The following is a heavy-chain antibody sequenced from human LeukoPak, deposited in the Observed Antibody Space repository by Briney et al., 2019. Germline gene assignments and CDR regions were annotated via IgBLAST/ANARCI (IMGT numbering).Heavy chain of an antibody. CDR3: ARDKSIAAAGHYFDY. V-gene: IGHV3-21*01. Sequence: GGSLRLSCAASGFTFSSYSMNWVRQAPGKGLEWVSSISSSSSYIYYADSVKGRFTISRDNAKNSLYLQMNSLRAEDTAEYYCARDKSIAAAGHYFDYWGQGTLVTVSS. D-gene: IGHD6-13*01. CDR1: GFTFSSYS. J-gene: IGHJ4*02. CDR2: ISSSSSYI.